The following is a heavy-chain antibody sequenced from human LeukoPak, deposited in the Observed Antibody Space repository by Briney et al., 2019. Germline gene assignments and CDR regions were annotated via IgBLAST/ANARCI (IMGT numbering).Heavy chain of an antibody. Sequence: ASVKVSCKASGYTFTGYYMHWVRQAPGQGLEWMGWINPNSGGTNYAQKFQGRVTMTRDTSISTAYMELSRLRSDDTAVYYCAGAPPHLIVVVPFDYWGQGTLVTVSS. CDR1: GYTFTGYY. CDR3: AGAPPHLIVVVPFDY. J-gene: IGHJ4*02. CDR2: INPNSGGT. V-gene: IGHV1-2*02. D-gene: IGHD3-22*01.